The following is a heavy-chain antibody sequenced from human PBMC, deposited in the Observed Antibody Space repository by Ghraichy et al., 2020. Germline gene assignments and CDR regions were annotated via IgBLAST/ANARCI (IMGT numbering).Heavy chain of an antibody. D-gene: IGHD5-18*01. Sequence: SCAASGFTVSSNCMSWVRQAPGKGLEWVSVIYSGGSTYYADSVKGRFTISRDNSKNTLYLQMNSLRAEDTAVYYCARGGYSYGYSDYWGQGTLVTVSS. CDR2: IYSGGST. CDR1: GFTVSSNC. V-gene: IGHV3-53*01. CDR3: ARGGYSYGYSDY. J-gene: IGHJ4*02.